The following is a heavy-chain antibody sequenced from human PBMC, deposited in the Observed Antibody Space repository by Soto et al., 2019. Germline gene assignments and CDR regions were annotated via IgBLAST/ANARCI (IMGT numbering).Heavy chain of an antibody. CDR3: AKDKRSCSGGSCLYYYYGMDV. Sequence: GGSLRLSCAASGFTFSSYAMSWVRQAPGKGLEWVSAISGSGGSTYYADSVKGRFTISRDNSKNTLYLQMNSLRAEDTAVYYCAKDKRSCSGGSCLYYYYGMDVWGQGTTVTVSS. J-gene: IGHJ6*02. CDR1: GFTFSSYA. CDR2: ISGSGGST. D-gene: IGHD2-15*01. V-gene: IGHV3-23*01.